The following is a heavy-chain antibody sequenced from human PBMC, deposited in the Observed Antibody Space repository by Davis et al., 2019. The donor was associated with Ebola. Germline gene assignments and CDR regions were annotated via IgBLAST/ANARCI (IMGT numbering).Heavy chain of an antibody. CDR1: GFTFSSYW. D-gene: IGHD6-13*01. Sequence: GESLKISCAASGFTFSSYWMHWVRQAPGKGLVWVSRINSDGSSTSYADSVKGRFTISRDNAKNSLYLQMNSLRAEDTAVYYCASGRIAAAAHWGQGTLVTVSS. V-gene: IGHV3-74*01. CDR2: INSDGSST. J-gene: IGHJ4*02. CDR3: ASGRIAAAAH.